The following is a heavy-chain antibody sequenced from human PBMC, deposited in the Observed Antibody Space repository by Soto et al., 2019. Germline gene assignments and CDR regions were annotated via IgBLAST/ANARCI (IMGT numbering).Heavy chain of an antibody. J-gene: IGHJ4*02. D-gene: IGHD3-16*01. V-gene: IGHV4-4*02. Sequence: QVQLQESGPGLVKPSGTLSLTCAVSNGSITSSNWWSWVRQPPGKGLEWIGQIYHSGSTNYNPSLKSRVTISRDKSKNQFSLKLSSVTAADTAVYYCARDLRLGYFDYWGQGTLVTVSS. CDR2: IYHSGST. CDR3: ARDLRLGYFDY. CDR1: NGSITSSNW.